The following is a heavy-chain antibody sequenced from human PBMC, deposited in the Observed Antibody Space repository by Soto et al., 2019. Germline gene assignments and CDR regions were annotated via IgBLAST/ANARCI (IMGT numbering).Heavy chain of an antibody. J-gene: IGHJ6*02. V-gene: IGHV1-69*13. D-gene: IGHD5-12*01. CDR3: ARDPRVAVATIPLYYYGMDV. CDR2: IIPIFGTA. Sequence: GASVKVSCKASGGTFSSYAISWVRQAPGQGLEWMGGIIPIFGTANYAQKFQGRVTITADESTSTAYMELSSLRSEDTAVYYCARDPRVAVATIPLYYYGMDVWGQGTTVTVSS. CDR1: GGTFSSYA.